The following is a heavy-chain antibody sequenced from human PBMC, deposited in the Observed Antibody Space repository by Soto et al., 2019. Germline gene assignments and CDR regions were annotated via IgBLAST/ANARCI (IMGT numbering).Heavy chain of an antibody. D-gene: IGHD3-10*01. CDR3: AREYYYGSGSYYWADYGMDV. J-gene: IGHJ6*01. V-gene: IGHV3-33*01. CDR2: IWYDGSNK. Sequence: QVQLVESGGGVVQPGRSLRLSCAASGFTFSSYGMHWVRQAPGKGLEWVAVIWYDGSNKYYADSVKGRFTISRDNSKNTLYLQMNSLRAEDTAVYYCAREYYYGSGSYYWADYGMDVW. CDR1: GFTFSSYG.